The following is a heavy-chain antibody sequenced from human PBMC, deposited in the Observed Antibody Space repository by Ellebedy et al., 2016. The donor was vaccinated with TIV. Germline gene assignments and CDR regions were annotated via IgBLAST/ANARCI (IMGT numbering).Heavy chain of an antibody. V-gene: IGHV4-34*01. D-gene: IGHD3-10*01. CDR1: GGSFSNYY. CDR2: INHSGST. Sequence: MPSETLSLTCAVYGGSFSNYYWNWIRQPPGKGLEWIGEINHSGSTNYNPFLKSRVTISLDTSKNQFSLKLSSVTAADTVVYYCASKKDYYASGSANWFDPWGQGTLVTVSS. J-gene: IGHJ5*02. CDR3: ASKKDYYASGSANWFDP.